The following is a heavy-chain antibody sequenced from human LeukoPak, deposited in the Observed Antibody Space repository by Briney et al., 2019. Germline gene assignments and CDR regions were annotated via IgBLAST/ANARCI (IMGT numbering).Heavy chain of an antibody. Sequence: GRSLRLSCAASGFTFSSYGMHWVRQAPGQGLEWVAVIWYDGSNKYYADSVKGRFTISRDNSKNTLYLQMNSLRAEDTAVYYCAREGYGSGSYYNVGWRDWFDPWGQGTLVTVSS. V-gene: IGHV3-33*01. J-gene: IGHJ5*02. CDR3: AREGYGSGSYYNVGWRDWFDP. D-gene: IGHD3-10*01. CDR1: GFTFSSYG. CDR2: IWYDGSNK.